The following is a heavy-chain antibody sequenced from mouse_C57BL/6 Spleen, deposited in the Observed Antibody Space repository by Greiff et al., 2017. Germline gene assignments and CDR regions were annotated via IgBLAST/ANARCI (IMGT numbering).Heavy chain of an antibody. V-gene: IGHV14-2*01. D-gene: IGHD2-4*01. CDR1: GFNIKDYY. Sequence: EVQLQESGAELVKPGASVKLSCTASGFNIKDYYMHWATQRTEQGLEWIGRIEPEDGETKYAPTFQGKSTITADTSSNTAYLQLSSLTSEDTAVYYCARYDYDWYFDVWGKGTTVTVSS. J-gene: IGHJ1*03. CDR2: IEPEDGET. CDR3: ARYDYDWYFDV.